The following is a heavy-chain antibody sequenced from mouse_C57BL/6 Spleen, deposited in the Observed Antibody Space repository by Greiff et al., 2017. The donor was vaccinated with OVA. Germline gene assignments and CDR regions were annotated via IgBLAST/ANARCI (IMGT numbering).Heavy chain of an antibody. CDR1: GFSLTSYG. Sequence: QVQLQQSGPGLVQPSQSLSITCTVSGFSLTSYGVHWVRQSPGKGLEWLGVIWSGGSTDYNAAFISRLSISKDNSKSQVFFKMNSLQADDTAIYYCARRDTTVYWYFDVWGTGTTVTVSS. J-gene: IGHJ1*03. V-gene: IGHV2-2*01. CDR2: IWSGGST. CDR3: ARRDTTVYWYFDV. D-gene: IGHD1-1*01.